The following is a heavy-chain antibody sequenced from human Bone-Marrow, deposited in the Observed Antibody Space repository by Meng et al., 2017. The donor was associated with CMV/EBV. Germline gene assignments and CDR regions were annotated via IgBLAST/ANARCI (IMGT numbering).Heavy chain of an antibody. J-gene: IGHJ4*02. CDR2: IIPFFATP. CDR1: GGTFSSYA. CDR3: ATDYVDDSGYLGVY. V-gene: IGHV1-69*06. D-gene: IGHD3-22*01. Sequence: SVKVSCKASGGTFSSYAINWVRQAPGQGLEWMGGIIPFFATPNYAQKFQGRVTITADKSTSIAYMELSSLRSEDTAVYYCATDYVDDSGYLGVYWGQGTLVTVSS.